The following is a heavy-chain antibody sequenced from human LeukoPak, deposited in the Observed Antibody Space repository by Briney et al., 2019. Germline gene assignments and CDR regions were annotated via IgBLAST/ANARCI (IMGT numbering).Heavy chain of an antibody. CDR1: ADSMNNYY. CDR3: AKTGSLFGRFLDH. CDR2: MHPGGTT. Sequence: PSETLSLTCSVFADSMNNYYWTWIRQPLGKGLEWVGNMHPGGTTKFHPSLEGRVTMSIDTSNKQFSLRLRSVTAADTATYYCAKTGSLFGRFLDHWGPGALVIVSS. V-gene: IGHV4-59*01. D-gene: IGHD3-10*02. J-gene: IGHJ4*02.